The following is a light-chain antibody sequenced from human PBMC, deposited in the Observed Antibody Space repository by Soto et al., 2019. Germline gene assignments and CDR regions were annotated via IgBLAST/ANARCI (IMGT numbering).Light chain of an antibody. CDR2: AIS. J-gene: IGKJ1*01. V-gene: IGKV3-20*01. CDR3: QQFGSSWWT. Sequence: EIVLTQSQGTLSLSPGERAILSCRFSESVYDRQLAWYQQRAGQAPRLLIYAISTRAAGIPDRFSGSGSGTDFTLTISRVEPADSAMYYCQQFGSSWWTFAQGTKVDIK. CDR1: ESVYDRQ.